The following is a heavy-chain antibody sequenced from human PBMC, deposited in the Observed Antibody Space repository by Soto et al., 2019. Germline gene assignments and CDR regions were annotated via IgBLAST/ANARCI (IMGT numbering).Heavy chain of an antibody. CDR1: GYTFTTYA. Sequence: ASVKVSCKASGYTFTTYAMHWVRQAPGQRLEGMGWINAGNGNTKYSQNFMGRVTLTRDTSATTAYMEVASLRSEDTAEYYCARGCFTMLVANAYDYGLDVLGAETT. CDR3: ARGCFTMLVANAYDYGLDV. J-gene: IGHJ6*02. D-gene: IGHD3-22*01. V-gene: IGHV1-3*01. CDR2: INAGNGNT.